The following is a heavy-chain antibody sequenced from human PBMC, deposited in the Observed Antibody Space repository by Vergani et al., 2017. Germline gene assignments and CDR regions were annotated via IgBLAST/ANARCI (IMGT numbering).Heavy chain of an antibody. Sequence: ELQLVESGGGLVQPGGSLRLSCAASGPIVSCNYMLWVRQAPGKGLEWVSHIYSGDETYYADPVKGRVTIPKDTSKNTLHLQINNLRVEDAAEYYCARGNYYGAGSYVDPWGQGTLVTVSS. CDR1: GPIVSCNY. D-gene: IGHD3-10*01. V-gene: IGHV3-66*02. J-gene: IGHJ5*02. CDR2: IYSGDET. CDR3: ARGNYYGAGSYVDP.